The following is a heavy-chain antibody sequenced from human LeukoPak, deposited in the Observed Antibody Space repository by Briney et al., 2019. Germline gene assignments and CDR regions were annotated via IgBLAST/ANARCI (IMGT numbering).Heavy chain of an antibody. Sequence: RASVKLSCKASGYTFTSYDINWVRQATGQGLEWMGWMNPNSGNTGYAQNVQGRVTMTRNTSISTAYMELSSLRSEDTAVYYCARGDSWYGENDYWGQGTLVTVSS. D-gene: IGHD6-13*01. J-gene: IGHJ4*02. CDR2: MNPNSGNT. CDR3: ARGDSWYGENDY. V-gene: IGHV1-8*01. CDR1: GYTFTSYD.